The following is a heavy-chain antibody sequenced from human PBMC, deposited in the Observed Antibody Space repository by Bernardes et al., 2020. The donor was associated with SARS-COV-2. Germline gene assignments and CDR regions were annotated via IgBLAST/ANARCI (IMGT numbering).Heavy chain of an antibody. CDR3: AREGDGYNSLNAFDI. D-gene: IGHD5-12*01. V-gene: IGHV3-33*01. J-gene: IGHJ3*02. CDR2: IWYDGSNK. CDR1: GFTFSSYG. Sequence: GGSLRLSCAASGFTFSSYGMHWVRQAPGKGLEWVAVIWYDGSNKYYADSVKGRFTISRDNSKNTLYLQMNSLRAEDTAVYYCAREGDGYNSLNAFDIWGLGTMVTVSS.